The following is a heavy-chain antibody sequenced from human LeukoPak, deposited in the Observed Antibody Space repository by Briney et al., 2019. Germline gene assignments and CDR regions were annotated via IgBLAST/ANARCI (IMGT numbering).Heavy chain of an antibody. J-gene: IGHJ6*02. V-gene: IGHV4-30-2*03. CDR3: ARQIASAYYYYSGMDV. D-gene: IGHD3-22*01. CDR2: IYHSGST. CDR1: GGSISSGGYS. Sequence: SETLSLTCAVSGGSISSGGYSWSWIRQPPGKGLEWIGYIYHSGSTYYNPSLKSRVTISVDTSKNQFSLKLSSVTAADTAVYYCARQIASAYYYYSGMDVWGQGTTVTVSS.